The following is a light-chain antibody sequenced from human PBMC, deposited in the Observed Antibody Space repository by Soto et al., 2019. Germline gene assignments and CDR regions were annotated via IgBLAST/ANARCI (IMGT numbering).Light chain of an antibody. V-gene: IGKV4-1*01. CDR2: WAS. CDR1: QSVLYSSNNKNY. CDR3: QQYYSTPPIT. Sequence: DIVMTQSPASLAVSLGERATINCKSSQSVLYSSNNKNYLAWYQQKPGQPPKLLIYWASTRESGVPDRFSGSGSGTDFTLTISSLQAEDVAVYYCQQYYSTPPITFCQGTRLEIK. J-gene: IGKJ5*01.